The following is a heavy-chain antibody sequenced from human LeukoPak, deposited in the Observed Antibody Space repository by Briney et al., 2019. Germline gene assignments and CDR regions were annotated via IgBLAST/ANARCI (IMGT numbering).Heavy chain of an antibody. CDR2: IYYTGTT. Sequence: SQTLSLTCTVSGGSVSSYYWSWIRQPPGKGLEWIGYIYYTGTTNYNPSLKSRLTISVDTSKNQFSLRLNSVTAGDTAVYYCARESGSLAFDFWGQGTLVTVSS. CDR3: ARESGSLAFDF. V-gene: IGHV4-59*02. D-gene: IGHD1-26*01. CDR1: GGSVSSYY. J-gene: IGHJ4*02.